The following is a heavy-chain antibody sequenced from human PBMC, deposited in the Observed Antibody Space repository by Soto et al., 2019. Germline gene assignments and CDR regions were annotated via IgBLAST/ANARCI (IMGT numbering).Heavy chain of an antibody. CDR2: INHSGST. Sequence: PXAILSLTCAVYGGSFSGYYLSWIRQPPGKGLEWIGEINHSGSTNYNPSLKSRVTISVDTSKNQFSLKLSSVTAADTAVYYCARGGYSYGINWFDPWGQGTLVTVSS. V-gene: IGHV4-34*01. J-gene: IGHJ5*02. CDR1: GGSFSGYY. CDR3: ARGGYSYGINWFDP. D-gene: IGHD5-18*01.